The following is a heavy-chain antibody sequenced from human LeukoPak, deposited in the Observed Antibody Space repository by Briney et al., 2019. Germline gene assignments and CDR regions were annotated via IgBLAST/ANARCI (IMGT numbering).Heavy chain of an antibody. CDR1: GFTFSSYG. CDR3: AKADSGSYQGPPVY. CDR2: IRYDGSNK. J-gene: IGHJ4*02. V-gene: IGHV3-30*02. Sequence: GGSLRLSCAASGFTFSSYGMHWVRQAPGKGLEWVAFIRYDGSNKYYADSVKGRFTISRDNSKNTLYLQMNSLRAEDTAVYYCAKADSGSYQGPPVYWGQGTLVTVSS. D-gene: IGHD1-26*01.